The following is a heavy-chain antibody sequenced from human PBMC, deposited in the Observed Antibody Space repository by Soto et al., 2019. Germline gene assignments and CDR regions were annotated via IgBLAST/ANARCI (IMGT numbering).Heavy chain of an antibody. J-gene: IGHJ6*02. V-gene: IGHV4-31*03. CDR3: ARDADYGGSRGGMDV. D-gene: IGHD4-17*01. Sequence: QVRLEESGPGLVKPSETLSLICSVSGGSVNNADYFWSWIRHHPENGLEWIGYIYDSGSTRYNPSFKTRATLSIDTSKNQFSLRLNSVTVADTAVYFCARDADYGGSRGGMDVWGRGTTVTVSS. CDR1: GGSVNNADYF. CDR2: IYDSGST.